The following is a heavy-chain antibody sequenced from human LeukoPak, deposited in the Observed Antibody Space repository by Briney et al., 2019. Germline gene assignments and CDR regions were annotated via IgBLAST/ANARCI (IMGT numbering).Heavy chain of an antibody. Sequence: GGSLRLSCTASGLMFSSYGMHWVRQAPGKGLEWVAFIRSDGSDKYYADSVEGRFSISRSNSKNTLWLQMNSLIAEDTAMYYCAIDSGSGRHSYYFDFWGQGTLVTVSS. CDR1: GLMFSSYG. CDR2: IRSDGSDK. CDR3: AIDSGSGRHSYYFDF. V-gene: IGHV3-30*02. J-gene: IGHJ4*02. D-gene: IGHD3-10*01.